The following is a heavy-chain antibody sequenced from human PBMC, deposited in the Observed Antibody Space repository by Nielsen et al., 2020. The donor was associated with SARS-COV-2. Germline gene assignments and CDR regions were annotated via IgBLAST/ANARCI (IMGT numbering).Heavy chain of an antibody. Sequence: GESLKISCAASAFVCSTYWMHWVRQAPGKGLVWVSRINSDGRSTSYADSVKGRFTISRDNAKNTLYLQMNSLRAEDTAVYYCVRGLQVPNGLAHRWGQGTLVTVSS. V-gene: IGHV3-74*01. CDR3: VRGLQVPNGLAHR. D-gene: IGHD3-16*01. J-gene: IGHJ4*02. CDR1: AFVCSTYW. CDR2: INSDGRST.